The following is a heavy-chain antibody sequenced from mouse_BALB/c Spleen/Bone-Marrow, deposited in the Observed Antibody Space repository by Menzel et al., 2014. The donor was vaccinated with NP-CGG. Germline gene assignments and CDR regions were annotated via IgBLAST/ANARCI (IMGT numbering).Heavy chain of an antibody. V-gene: IGHV14-3*02. CDR2: IDPANGNT. CDR1: GFNIKDTY. D-gene: IGHD2-3*01. J-gene: IGHJ4*01. Sequence: EVQLQQSGAELVKPGASVKLSCTASGFNIKDTYMHWVKQRPEQVLEWIGRIDPANGNTKYDPKFQGKATITADTSSNTAYLQLSSLTSEDTAVYYCARGLLQYYYAMDYWGQGTSVTVSS. CDR3: ARGLLQYYYAMDY.